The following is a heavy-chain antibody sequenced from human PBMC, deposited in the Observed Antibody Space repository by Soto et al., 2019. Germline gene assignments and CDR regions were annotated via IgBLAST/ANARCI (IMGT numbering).Heavy chain of an antibody. V-gene: IGHV1-69*02. CDR2: IIPILGIA. D-gene: IGHD6-19*01. Sequence: ASVKVSCKASGGTFSSYTISWVRQAPGQGLEWMGRIIPILGIANYAQKFQGRVTITADKSTSTAYMELSSLRSEDTAVYYCARVARGHSSGWYGDYWGQGTLVTVPQ. J-gene: IGHJ4*02. CDR3: ARVARGHSSGWYGDY. CDR1: GGTFSSYT.